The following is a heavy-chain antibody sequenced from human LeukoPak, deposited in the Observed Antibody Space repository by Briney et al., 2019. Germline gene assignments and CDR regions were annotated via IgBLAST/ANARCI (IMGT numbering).Heavy chain of an antibody. CDR2: IYYSGST. Sequence: PSETLSLTCTVSGGSISSYYWSWIRQPPGKGLEWIGYIYYSGSTNYNPSLKSRVTISVDTSKNQFSLKLSSMTAADTAVYYCARGRRYCSSTSCSAPFDYWGQGTLVTVSS. V-gene: IGHV4-59*01. CDR3: ARGRRYCSSTSCSAPFDY. CDR1: GGSISSYY. D-gene: IGHD2-2*01. J-gene: IGHJ4*02.